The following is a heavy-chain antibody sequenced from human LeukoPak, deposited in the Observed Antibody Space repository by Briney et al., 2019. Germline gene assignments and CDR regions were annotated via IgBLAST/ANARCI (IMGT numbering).Heavy chain of an antibody. CDR1: GGSFTTYY. J-gene: IGHJ4*02. CDR2: SHNSGRT. CDR3: ARILILSSGWTPFDY. Sequence: RSETLSLTCAVFGGSFTTYYWTWIRQPPGKGLEWIGESHNSGRTNYKSSLRGRVTISLDTSKNQFSLNLSSVTAADTAVYYCARILILSSGWTPFDYWGQGALVTVSS. D-gene: IGHD6-19*01. V-gene: IGHV4-34*01.